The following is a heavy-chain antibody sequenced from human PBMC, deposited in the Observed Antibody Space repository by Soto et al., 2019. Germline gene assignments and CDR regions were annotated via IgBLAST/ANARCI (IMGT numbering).Heavy chain of an antibody. Sequence: GASVKVSCKASGYTFTSYDINWVRQATGQGLEWMGWMNPNSGNTGYAQKFQGRVTMTRNTSISTAYMELSSLRSEDTAVYYCARLGSVARLWGYYYYGMDVWGQGTTVTVSS. D-gene: IGHD5-18*01. J-gene: IGHJ6*02. CDR3: ARLGSVARLWGYYYYGMDV. CDR1: GYTFTSYD. V-gene: IGHV1-8*01. CDR2: MNPNSGNT.